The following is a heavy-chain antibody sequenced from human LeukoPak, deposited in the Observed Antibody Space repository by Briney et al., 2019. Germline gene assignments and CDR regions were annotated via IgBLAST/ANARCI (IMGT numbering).Heavy chain of an antibody. CDR2: INHSGST. D-gene: IGHD2-15*01. J-gene: IGHJ4*02. CDR3: ARRGYCSGGSCFPFDY. CDR1: GGSFSGYY. V-gene: IGHV4-34*01. Sequence: KPSETLSLACAVYGGSFSGYYWSWIRQPPGKGLEWIGEINHSGSTNYNPSLKSRVTISVDTSKNQFSLKLSSVTAADTAVYYCARRGYCSGGSCFPFDYWGQGTLVTVSS.